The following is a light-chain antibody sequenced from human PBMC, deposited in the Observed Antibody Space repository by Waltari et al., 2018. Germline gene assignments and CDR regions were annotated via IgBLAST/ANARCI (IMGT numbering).Light chain of an antibody. CDR1: SSDVGSYNL. Sequence: QSALTQPASVSGSPGQSITVSCTGTSSDVGSYNLVSWYQQHPGKAPNLMIYEGSKRPSGVSNRCSGSKSGNTASLTISGLQAEDEADYYCCSYAGSSTLLFGGGTKVTVL. CDR3: CSYAGSSTLL. V-gene: IGLV2-23*01. J-gene: IGLJ2*01. CDR2: EGS.